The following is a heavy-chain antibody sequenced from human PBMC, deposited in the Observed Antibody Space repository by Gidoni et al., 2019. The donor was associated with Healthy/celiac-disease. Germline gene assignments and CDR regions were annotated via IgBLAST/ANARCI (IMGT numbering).Heavy chain of an antibody. CDR1: GSSISSGRYY. V-gene: IGHV4-61*02. Sequence: QVQLQESGPGLVKPSQTLSLTCTVYGSSISSGRYYWSWIRQPACKGLEWSVRIYTSGSTNYNTSLKSRVTISVDTSKNQFSLKLSSVTAADTAVYYCARDYSSNSCYGGGIDYWGQGTLVTVSS. CDR2: IYTSGST. D-gene: IGHD2-2*01. J-gene: IGHJ4*02. CDR3: ARDYSSNSCYGGGIDY.